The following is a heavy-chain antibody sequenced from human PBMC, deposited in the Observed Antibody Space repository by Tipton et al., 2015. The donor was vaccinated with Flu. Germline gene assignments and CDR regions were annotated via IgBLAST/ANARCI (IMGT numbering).Heavy chain of an antibody. CDR2: ISYDGSNK. CDR1: GFTFSSYG. J-gene: IGHJ4*02. V-gene: IGHV3-30*18. CDR3: AKDSGSPGIRFCFGS. D-gene: IGHD1-26*01. Sequence: SLRLSCAASGFTFSSYGMHWVRQAPGKGLEWMAVISYDGSNKYYADSVKGRFTISRDNSKNTLYLQMNSLRAEDTAVYYCAKDSGSPGIRFCFGSWGPGPLVPVSS.